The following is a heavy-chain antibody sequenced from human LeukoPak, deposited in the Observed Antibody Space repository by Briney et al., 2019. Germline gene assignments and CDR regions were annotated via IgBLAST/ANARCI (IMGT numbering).Heavy chain of an antibody. D-gene: IGHD1-26*01. CDR3: ARDSGSYYFDY. J-gene: IGHJ4*02. CDR2: IWYDGSNK. Sequence: GRSLRLSCAASGFTFSSYGMHWVRQAPGKGLEWVAVIWYDGSNKYYADSVKGRFTISRDNSKNTLYPQMNSLRAEDTAVYYCARDSGSYYFDYWGQGTLVTVSS. V-gene: IGHV3-33*01. CDR1: GFTFSSYG.